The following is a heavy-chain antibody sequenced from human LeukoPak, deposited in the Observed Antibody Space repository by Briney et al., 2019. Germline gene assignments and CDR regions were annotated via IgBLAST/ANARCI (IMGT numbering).Heavy chain of an antibody. CDR3: AKDPLVRGLTYDQ. J-gene: IGHJ4*02. Sequence: GESLRLSCAASGFTFRSYAMTWVRQAPGKGLEWVSGISGSGTFTFYADSVKGRFTISRDNSKRTLYLQMNSLRAEDTAVYYCAKDPLVRGLTYDQWGQGTMVTVSS. CDR1: GFTFRSYA. V-gene: IGHV3-23*01. D-gene: IGHD3-10*01. CDR2: ISGSGTFT.